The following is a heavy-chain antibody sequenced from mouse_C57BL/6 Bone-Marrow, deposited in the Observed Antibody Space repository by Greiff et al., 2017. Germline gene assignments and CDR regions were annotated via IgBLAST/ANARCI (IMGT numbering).Heavy chain of an antibody. D-gene: IGHD2-2*01. CDR2: IRNKANGYTT. CDR1: GFTFTDYY. Sequence: EVKLMEPGGGLVQPGGSLSLSCAASGFTFTDYYMRWVRQLPGKALEWLGFIRNKANGYTTEYSASVKGRFTISRDNSQSILYLQMNARRAEYSATYYCARYSHNVYDSDWYFDVCGAGTTVTVSS. J-gene: IGHJ1*01. CDR3: ARYSHNVYDSDWYFDV. V-gene: IGHV7-3*01.